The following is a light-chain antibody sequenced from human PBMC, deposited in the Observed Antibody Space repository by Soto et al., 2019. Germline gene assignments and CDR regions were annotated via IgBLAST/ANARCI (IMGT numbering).Light chain of an antibody. V-gene: IGLV2-14*01. Sequence: QSALTQPASVSGSPGQSITISRTGTSSDVGGYNYVSWYQQHPGKVPRLMIYEVSNRPSGLSNRFSGSKSDNTASLTISGLQAEDEADYYCSSYTSSNTWVFGGGTKVTVL. CDR3: SSYTSSNTWV. CDR2: EVS. J-gene: IGLJ3*02. CDR1: SSDVGGYNY.